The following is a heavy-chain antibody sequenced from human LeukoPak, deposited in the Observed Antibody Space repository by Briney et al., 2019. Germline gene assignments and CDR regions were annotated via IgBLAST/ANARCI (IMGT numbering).Heavy chain of an antibody. CDR1: GFTFSSYG. CDR2: IWYDGSNK. V-gene: IGHV3-33*06. Sequence: GGSLRLSCAASGFTFSSYGMHWVRQAPGKGLEWVAVIWYDGSNKYYADSVKGRFTISRDNSKNTLYLQMNSLRAEDTAVYYCAKDTYYYDSSGYSDYWGQGTLVTVSS. J-gene: IGHJ4*02. D-gene: IGHD3-22*01. CDR3: AKDTYYYDSSGYSDY.